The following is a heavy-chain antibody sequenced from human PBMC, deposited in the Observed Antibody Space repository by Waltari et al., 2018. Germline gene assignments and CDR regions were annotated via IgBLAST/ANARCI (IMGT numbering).Heavy chain of an antibody. J-gene: IGHJ4*02. CDR1: GYTLTGYY. V-gene: IGHV1-2*06. D-gene: IGHD5-18*01. Sequence: QVQLVQSGAEVKKPGASVKVACKASGYTLTGYYMHWVRQAPGQGLEWMGRINPSMGCTNYAQTFKGRVTMTSDTSISAAYRELSRLRSDETSVYYCAREGGYSGFDYWCQGTLVTVSS. CDR2: INPSMGCT. CDR3: AREGGYSGFDY.